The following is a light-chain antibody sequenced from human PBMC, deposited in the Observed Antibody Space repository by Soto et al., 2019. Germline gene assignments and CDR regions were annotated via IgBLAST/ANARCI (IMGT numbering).Light chain of an antibody. V-gene: IGKV3-11*01. CDR2: DAS. CDR1: QSVTTY. Sequence: EVVLTQSPATLSLSPGERATLSCRASQSVTTYLAWYQQKPGQAPRLLIYDASSSATGIPARFSGSGSGTDFTLTISSLEPEDFAFYYCLQRSNWPPLLSFGVGTKVDIK. CDR3: LQRSNWPPLLS. J-gene: IGKJ4*01.